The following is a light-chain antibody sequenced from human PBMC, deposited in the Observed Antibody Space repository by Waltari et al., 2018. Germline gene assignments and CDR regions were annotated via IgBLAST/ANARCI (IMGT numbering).Light chain of an antibody. CDR3: AAWDDSLSGWV. J-gene: IGLJ3*02. CDR2: RND. CDR1: NSNIGSNY. V-gene: IGLV1-47*01. Sequence: QSVLTQPPSASGTPGQRVTISCSGGNSNIGSNYIYWYQQLPGTAPRLLIYRNDQRPSGVPDRFSGSKSGTSASLAISRLRSEDEADYYCAAWDDSLSGWVFGGGTKVTVL.